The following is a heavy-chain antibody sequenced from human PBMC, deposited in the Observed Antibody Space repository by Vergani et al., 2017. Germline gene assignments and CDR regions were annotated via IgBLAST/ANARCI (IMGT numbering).Heavy chain of an antibody. CDR1: EYSFGNYW. J-gene: IGHJ4*02. CDR3: ARHTTYTDS. D-gene: IGHD1-1*01. CDR2: IYPADSDT. Sequence: EVELVQSGPEMRKPGESLKISCKGSEYSFGNYWIGWVRQLPGKGLEWMGIIYPADSDTRYSPSFQGQVTISADKSISTAFLQWDSLKASDPALYYCARHTTYTDSWGQGTLVTVSS. V-gene: IGHV5-51*01.